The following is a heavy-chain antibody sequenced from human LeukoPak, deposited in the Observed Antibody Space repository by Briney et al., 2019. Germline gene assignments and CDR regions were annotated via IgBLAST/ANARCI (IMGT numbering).Heavy chain of an antibody. V-gene: IGHV3-23*01. D-gene: IGHD4-17*01. J-gene: IGHJ3*01. CDR2: ISGSGGRT. CDR3: ASSTVTTFDDLNV. CDR1: GFTFSNYD. Sequence: GGSLRLSCTASGFTFSNYDMSWARQAPGEGLEWVSGISGSGGRTYYADSVKGRFTISRDNSKNTLSLQMQSLRADDTAVYYCASSTVTTFDDLNVWGQGTMVTVSS.